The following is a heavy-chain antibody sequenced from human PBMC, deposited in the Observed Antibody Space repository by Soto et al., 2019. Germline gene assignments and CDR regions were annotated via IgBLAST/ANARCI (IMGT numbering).Heavy chain of an antibody. Sequence: GGSLRLSCAASGFTFDDYGMSWVRQAPGKGLEYVSAISSNGGSTYYANSVKGRFTISRDNSKNTLYLQMGSLRAEDMAVYYCAREGYCSSTSCYSFDYWGQGTLVTVSS. J-gene: IGHJ4*02. CDR2: ISSNGGST. CDR3: AREGYCSSTSCYSFDY. V-gene: IGHV3-64*01. D-gene: IGHD2-2*01. CDR1: GFTFDDYG.